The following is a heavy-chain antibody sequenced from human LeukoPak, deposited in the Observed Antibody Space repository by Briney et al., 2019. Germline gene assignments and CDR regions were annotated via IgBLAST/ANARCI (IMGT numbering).Heavy chain of an antibody. J-gene: IGHJ6*02. Sequence: SETLSLTCTVSGGSISSYYWSWLRQPPGKGLEWIGYIYYSGSTNYNPSLKSRVTISVDTSKNQFSLKLSSVTAADTAVYYCARSRIAAAGFYYYYGMDVWGQGTTVTVSS. CDR3: ARSRIAAAGFYYYYGMDV. CDR1: GGSISSYY. D-gene: IGHD6-13*01. CDR2: IYYSGST. V-gene: IGHV4-59*01.